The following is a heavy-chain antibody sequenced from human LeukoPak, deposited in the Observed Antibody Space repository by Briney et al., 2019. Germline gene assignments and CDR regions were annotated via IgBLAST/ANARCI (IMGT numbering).Heavy chain of an antibody. V-gene: IGHV4-59*01. CDR3: QRGDLNVPAAMKFDP. D-gene: IGHD2-2*01. J-gene: IGHJ5*02. CDR1: GCSISSYY. CDR2: IYYSGST. Sequence: SETLSLTCTVSGCSISSYYWNWIRQPPGKGLEWIGYIYYSGSTNYNPSLKSRVTIFVDTSKNQFSLKLIFVTAADTAVNYCQRGDLNVPAAMKFDPWGQETQVTVSS.